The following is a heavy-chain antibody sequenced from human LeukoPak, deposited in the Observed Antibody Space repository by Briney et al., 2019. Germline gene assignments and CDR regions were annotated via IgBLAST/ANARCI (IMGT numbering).Heavy chain of an antibody. CDR3: ARQWGIAAAVPYNWFDP. CDR1: GYSFTSYW. Sequence: GESLKISCKGSGYSFTSYWIGWVRQMPGKGLEWMGIIYPGDSDTRYSPSFQGQVTTSADKSISTAYLQWSSLKASDTAMYYCARQWGIAAAVPYNWFDPWGQGTLVTVSS. J-gene: IGHJ5*02. D-gene: IGHD6-13*01. CDR2: IYPGDSDT. V-gene: IGHV5-51*01.